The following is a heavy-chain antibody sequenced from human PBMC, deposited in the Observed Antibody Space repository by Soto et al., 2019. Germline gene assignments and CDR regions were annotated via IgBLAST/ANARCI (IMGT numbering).Heavy chain of an antibody. D-gene: IGHD1-26*01. Sequence: GGSLRLSCAASGFTFSSYEMNWVRQAPGKGLEGVSYISSSGSTIYYADYVKGRFEISRDNAKKSLYPQMNRLRAEDTAVYYCAVNSGRYFNWFDPWGPGALVTVSS. J-gene: IGHJ5*02. CDR2: ISSSGSTI. CDR3: AVNSGRYFNWFDP. CDR1: GFTFSSYE. V-gene: IGHV3-48*03.